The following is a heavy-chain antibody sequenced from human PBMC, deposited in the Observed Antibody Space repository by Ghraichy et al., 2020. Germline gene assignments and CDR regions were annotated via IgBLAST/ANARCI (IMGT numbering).Heavy chain of an antibody. CDR2: IYYSGST. CDR3: ARHGGDVPAAPPPPYWFDP. V-gene: IGHV4-39*01. D-gene: IGHD2-2*01. Sequence: SETLSLTCTVSGGSISSSSYYWGWIRQPPGKGLEWIGSIYYSGSTYYNPSLKSRVTISVDTSKNQFSLKLSSVTAADTAVYYCARHGGDVPAAPPPPYWFDPWGQGTLVTVSS. CDR1: GGSISSSSYY. J-gene: IGHJ5*02.